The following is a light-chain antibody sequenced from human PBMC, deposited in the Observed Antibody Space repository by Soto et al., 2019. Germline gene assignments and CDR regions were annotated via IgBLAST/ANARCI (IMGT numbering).Light chain of an antibody. CDR2: HAS. J-gene: IGKJ1*01. V-gene: IGKV1-5*01. Sequence: IHITQSPSTLPASVGDRVTITCRASQSISNWLAWYQQKPGTAPKVLIYHASNLQSGVPSRFSGSGSGTDFTLTISCLQSEDFATYYCQQYYSYPPTFGQGTKVDIK. CDR3: QQYYSYPPT. CDR1: QSISNW.